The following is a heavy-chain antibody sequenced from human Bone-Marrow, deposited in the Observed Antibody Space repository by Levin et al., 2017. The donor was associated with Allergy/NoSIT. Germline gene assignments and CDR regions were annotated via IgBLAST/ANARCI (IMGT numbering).Heavy chain of an antibody. CDR3: ARGLKPLGVDY. V-gene: IGHV4-59*01. CDR2: IYYSGST. D-gene: IGHD3-16*01. CDR1: GGSISSYY. J-gene: IGHJ4*02. Sequence: RSQTLSLTCTVSGGSISSYYCYWIRQPPGKGLEWIGDIYYSGSTNYNVSLKSRVTMSVDTSKNQFSLKLRSVTAADTAVYYCARGLKPLGVDYWGRGTLVTVSS.